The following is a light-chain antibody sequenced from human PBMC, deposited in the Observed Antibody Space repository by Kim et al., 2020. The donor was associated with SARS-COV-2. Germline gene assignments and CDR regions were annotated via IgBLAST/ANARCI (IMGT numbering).Light chain of an antibody. CDR3: QQSYSTPFT. CDR2: AAS. CDR1: QSIDSN. J-gene: IGKJ2*01. V-gene: IGKV1-39*01. Sequence: SASEGDRVTITCRASQSIDSNLNWYQQKPGKPPKLLIHAASSLQSGVPLTFSGSASGTEYTLSISSLQPEDFATYYCQQSYSTPFTFGQGTKLEIK.